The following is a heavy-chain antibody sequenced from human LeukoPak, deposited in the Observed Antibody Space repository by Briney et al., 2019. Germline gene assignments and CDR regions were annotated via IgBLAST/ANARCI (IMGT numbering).Heavy chain of an antibody. V-gene: IGHV4-30-2*01. CDR2: IYHSGST. CDR3: ARARTYSSSEIFDY. J-gene: IGHJ4*02. Sequence: HSETLSLTCAVSGGSISSGGYSWSWIRQPPGKGLEWIGYIYHSGSTYYNPSLKSRVTISVDRSKNQFSLKLSSVTAADTAVHYCARARTYSSSEIFDYWGQGTLVTVSS. D-gene: IGHD6-6*01. CDR1: GGSISSGGYS.